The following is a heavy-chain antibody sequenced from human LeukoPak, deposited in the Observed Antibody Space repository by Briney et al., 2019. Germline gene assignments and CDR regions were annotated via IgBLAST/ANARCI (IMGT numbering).Heavy chain of an antibody. CDR2: INHSGTT. CDR3: ARGGSYPTSNDY. Sequence: SETLSLTCTVYGGPFNGYYWSWIRQPPGKGLEWIGEINHSGTTNYNPSLESRVTISVDTSKNQFSLKLSSMTAADTAVYYCARGGSYPTSNDYWGQGTLVTVSS. J-gene: IGHJ4*02. CDR1: GGPFNGYY. V-gene: IGHV4-34*01. D-gene: IGHD1-26*01.